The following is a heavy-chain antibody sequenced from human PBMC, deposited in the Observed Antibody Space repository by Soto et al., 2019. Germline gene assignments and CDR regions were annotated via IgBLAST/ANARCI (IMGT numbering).Heavy chain of an antibody. CDR2: INSDGSST. V-gene: IGHV3-74*01. Sequence: EVQLVVSGGLVVRPGGSLRLSCAGSGFTFSSYWMHWVRQAPGKGLVWVSRINSDGSSTSYADSVKGRFTISRDNAKNTLYLQMNSLRAEDTAVYYCAREYSSSSKGYYGMDVWGQGTTVTVSS. CDR1: GFTFSSYW. D-gene: IGHD6-13*01. J-gene: IGHJ6*02. CDR3: AREYSSSSKGYYGMDV.